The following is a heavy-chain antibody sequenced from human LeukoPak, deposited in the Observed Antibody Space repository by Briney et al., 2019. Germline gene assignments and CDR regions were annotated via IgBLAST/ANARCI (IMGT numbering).Heavy chain of an antibody. J-gene: IGHJ4*02. V-gene: IGHV3-15*01. CDR1: GFTFSNAW. CDR3: TTDLSDTRAHDY. CDR2: IKSKTDGGTT. D-gene: IGHD1-26*01. Sequence: GGSLRLSCAASGFTFSNAWMSWVRQAPGKGLEWVGRIKSKTDGGTTDYAAPVKGRFTISRDDSKNTLYLQMNSLKTEDTAVYYCTTDLSDTRAHDYWGQGTLVTVSS.